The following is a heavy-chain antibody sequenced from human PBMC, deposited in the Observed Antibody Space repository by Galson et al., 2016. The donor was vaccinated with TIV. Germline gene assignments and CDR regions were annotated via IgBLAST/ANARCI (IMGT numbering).Heavy chain of an antibody. CDR3: ARYYRIMSTTTLDL. Sequence: SVKVSCKASGYIFTNFYLHWVRQAPGQGLEWMGIMNPDSGTTTYAQKFQGRITMTRDTPTSTSYMAVRSLRSEDTAVYFCARYYRIMSTTTLDLWVQGTLVNVSS. D-gene: IGHD2-2*01. CDR2: MNPDSGTT. J-gene: IGHJ4*01. V-gene: IGHV1-46*01. CDR1: GYIFTNFY.